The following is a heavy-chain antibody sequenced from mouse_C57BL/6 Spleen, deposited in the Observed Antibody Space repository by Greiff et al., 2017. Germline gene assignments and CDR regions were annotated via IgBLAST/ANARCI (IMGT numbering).Heavy chain of an antibody. D-gene: IGHD1-1*01. CDR3: ARSYGSSYEAWLAY. CDR2: IHPNSGST. V-gene: IGHV1-64*01. Sequence: VQLQQPGAELVKPGASVKLSCKASGYTFTSYWMHWVKQRPGPGLEWIGMIHPNSGSTNYNEKFTSKATLTVAKSSSTAYMQLSSLTSEDSAVYYCARSYGSSYEAWLAYWGQGTLVTVSA. J-gene: IGHJ3*01. CDR1: GYTFTSYW.